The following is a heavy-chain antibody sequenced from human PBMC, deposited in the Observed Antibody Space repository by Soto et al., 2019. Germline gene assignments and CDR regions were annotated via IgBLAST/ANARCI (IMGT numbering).Heavy chain of an antibody. V-gene: IGHV4-30-2*01. J-gene: IGHJ5*02. D-gene: IGHD1-1*01. CDR1: GGSISSGGYS. CDR3: ARDQLEGNWFDP. Sequence: QLQLQESGSGLVRPSQTLSLTCAVSGGSISSGGYSWNWIRQPPGKGLEWIGYIYHSGNTLYNPSLKRRVTISVDKSKNQFSRKLSSVTAADTAVYYCARDQLEGNWFDPWGQGTLVTVSS. CDR2: IYHSGNT.